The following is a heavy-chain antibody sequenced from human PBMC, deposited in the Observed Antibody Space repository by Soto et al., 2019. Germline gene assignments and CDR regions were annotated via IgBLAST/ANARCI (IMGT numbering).Heavy chain of an antibody. CDR2: ITPIFGTA. CDR3: ARAATMVRGVKGYDYYGMDV. J-gene: IGHJ6*02. V-gene: IGHV1-69*13. D-gene: IGHD3-10*01. CDR1: GGTFSSYA. Sequence: ASVKVSCKASGGTFSSYAISWVRQAPGQGLEWMGGITPIFGTANYAQKFQGRVTITADESTSTAYMEPSSLRSEDTAVYYCARAATMVRGVKGYDYYGMDVWGQGTTVTVSS.